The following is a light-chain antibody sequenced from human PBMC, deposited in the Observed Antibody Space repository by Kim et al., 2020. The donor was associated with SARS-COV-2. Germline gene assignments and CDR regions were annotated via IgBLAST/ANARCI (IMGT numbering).Light chain of an antibody. CDR2: SNN. Sequence: QSVLTQPPSASGTPGQRVTISCSGSSSNIGSNTVNWYQQLPGTAPKLLIYSNNQRPSGVPDRCSSSKSGTSASLAISGLQSEDEADYYCAAWDDSLNGPVFGGGTKLTVL. V-gene: IGLV1-44*01. CDR3: AAWDDSLNGPV. J-gene: IGLJ2*01. CDR1: SSNIGSNT.